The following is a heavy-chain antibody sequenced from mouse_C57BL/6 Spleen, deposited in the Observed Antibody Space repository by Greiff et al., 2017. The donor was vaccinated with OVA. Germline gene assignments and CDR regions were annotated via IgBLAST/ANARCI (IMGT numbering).Heavy chain of an antibody. CDR3: ATIYDGYHSRYAMDY. Sequence: VQLQQSGPELVKPGASVKISCKASGYTFTDYYMNWVKQSPGKSLEWIGDINPNNGGTSYNQKFKGKATLTVDKSSSTAYMELRSLTSEDSAGYYCATIYDGYHSRYAMDYWGQGTSVTVSS. CDR1: GYTFTDYY. V-gene: IGHV1-26*01. D-gene: IGHD2-3*01. CDR2: INPNNGGT. J-gene: IGHJ4*01.